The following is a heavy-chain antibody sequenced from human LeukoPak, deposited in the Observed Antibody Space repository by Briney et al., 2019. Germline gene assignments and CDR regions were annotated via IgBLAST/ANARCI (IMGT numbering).Heavy chain of an antibody. CDR1: GFTFSDYA. V-gene: IGHV3-21*01. D-gene: IGHD2-21*01. CDR3: AREGILDY. CDR2: IITSGTYM. Sequence: PGGSLRLSCAASGFTFSDYAMNWVRQARGKGLEWVSSIITSGTYMYYADSVKGRFTISRDNAKNSLYLQMNSLRAEDTAVYYCAREGILDYWGQGTLVTVSS. J-gene: IGHJ4*02.